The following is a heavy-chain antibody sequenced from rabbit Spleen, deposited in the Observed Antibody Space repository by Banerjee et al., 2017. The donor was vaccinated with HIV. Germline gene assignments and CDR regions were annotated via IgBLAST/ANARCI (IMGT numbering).Heavy chain of an antibody. CDR2: VDVNSSGFT. CDR1: GVSFSFNNY. J-gene: IGHJ2*01. V-gene: IGHV1S45*01. CDR3: ARVPDYTGYGFEAFDS. Sequence: QEQLEESGGDLVKPGASLTLTCRASGVSFSFNNYMCWVRQAPGKGLEWIGCVDVNSSGFTYFASWAKGRFTISKTSSTTVTLQMTSLTAADTATYFCARVPDYTGYGFEAFDSWGPGTLVTVS. D-gene: IGHD7-1*01.